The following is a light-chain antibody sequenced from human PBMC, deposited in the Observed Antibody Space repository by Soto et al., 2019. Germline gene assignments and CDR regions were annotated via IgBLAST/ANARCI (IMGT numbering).Light chain of an antibody. V-gene: IGKV3-15*01. CDR3: QQRNIWPPVT. Sequence: EIVLTQFPAALSVSPGERATLSCRASQSVRGNLAWYQQKPGQSPRLLIYGASSRATGIPARFSGSGSGTDFTLTISSLEPEDSAVYYCQQRNIWPPVTFGQGTRLEIK. J-gene: IGKJ5*01. CDR2: GAS. CDR1: QSVRGN.